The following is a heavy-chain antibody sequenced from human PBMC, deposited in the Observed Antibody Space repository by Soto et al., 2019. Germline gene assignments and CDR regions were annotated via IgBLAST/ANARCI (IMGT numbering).Heavy chain of an antibody. Sequence: QHSWSVRLCSAASRFTFSSYAMSLARQAPGKGLEWVSAISGSGGSTYYADSVKGRFTISRDNSKNTLYLQMNSLRAEDTAVYYCAKKAVVAYWGQGTLVTVSS. CDR3: AKKAVVAY. D-gene: IGHD2-15*01. J-gene: IGHJ4*02. CDR2: ISGSGGST. CDR1: RFTFSSYA. V-gene: IGHV3-23*01.